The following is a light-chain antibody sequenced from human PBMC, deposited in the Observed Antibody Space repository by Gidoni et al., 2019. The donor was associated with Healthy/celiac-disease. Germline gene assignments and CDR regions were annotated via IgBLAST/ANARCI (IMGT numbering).Light chain of an antibody. CDR2: KAS. CDR1: SW. CDR3: QQYNSYSWT. V-gene: IGKV1-5*03. J-gene: IGKJ1*01. Sequence: DIQMTQSPSTLSASVGDRGTITCRASSWLAWHQQKPGKAPKLLIYKASSLESGVPSRFSGSGSGTEFTLTISSLQHDDFATYYCQQYNSYSWTFGQGTKVEIK.